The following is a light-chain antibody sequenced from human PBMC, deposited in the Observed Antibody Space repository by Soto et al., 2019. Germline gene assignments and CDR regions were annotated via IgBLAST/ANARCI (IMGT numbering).Light chain of an antibody. CDR1: QGISNR. J-gene: IGKJ1*01. Sequence: DIQMTQFPSTLSASVGDIVTITCRASQGISNRLAWFQQKSGEAPKILIHKVSSLESGVPSRFSGSGSGTEFTLAISSLQPDDLATYYCQQNNTYSLRFGQGTKVDIK. V-gene: IGKV1-5*03. CDR3: QQNNTYSLR. CDR2: KVS.